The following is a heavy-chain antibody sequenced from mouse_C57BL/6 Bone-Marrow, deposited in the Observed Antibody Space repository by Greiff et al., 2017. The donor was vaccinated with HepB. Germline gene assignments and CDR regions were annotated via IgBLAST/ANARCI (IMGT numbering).Heavy chain of an antibody. CDR3: ARDDSKGWYFDV. V-gene: IGHV7-1*01. D-gene: IGHD2-5*01. CDR1: GFTFSDFY. Sequence: EVQVVESGGGLVQSGRSLRLSCATSGFTFSDFYMEWVRQAPGKGLEWIAASRNKANDYTTEYSASVKGQFIVSRDTSQSILYLQMNALRAEDTAIYYCARDDSKGWYFDVWGTGTTVTVSS. CDR2: SRNKANDYTT. J-gene: IGHJ1*03.